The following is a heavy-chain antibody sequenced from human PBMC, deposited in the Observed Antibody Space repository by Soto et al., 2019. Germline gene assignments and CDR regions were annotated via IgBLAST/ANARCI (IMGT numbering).Heavy chain of an antibody. CDR3: ARLGCSSTSCYKRSTDV. V-gene: IGHV4-59*12. D-gene: IGHD2-2*02. J-gene: IGHJ6*02. Sequence: SETLSLTCTVSGDSISGYYWSWIRQPPGKGLEWIGYIYYSGSTNYNPSLKGRVTMSVDTSKNQFSLKLSSVTAADTAVYYCARLGCSSTSCYKRSTDVWGQGTTVTVSS. CDR1: GDSISGYY. CDR2: IYYSGST.